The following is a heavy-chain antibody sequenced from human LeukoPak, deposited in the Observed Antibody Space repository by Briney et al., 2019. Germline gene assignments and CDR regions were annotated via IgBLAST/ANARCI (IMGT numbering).Heavy chain of an antibody. CDR2: ISKDGTNK. V-gene: IGHV3-30*18. D-gene: IGHD3-10*01. Sequence: GGSLRLSCAASGFTFSSYAMHWVRQAPGKGLQWVAVISKDGTNKYYADSVKGRFTISRDSSKNTLYLQMNSLSTEDTAVYYCAKDGYYSSGTYFDDWGQGTLVTVSS. CDR3: AKDGYYSSGTYFDD. CDR1: GFTFSSYA. J-gene: IGHJ4*02.